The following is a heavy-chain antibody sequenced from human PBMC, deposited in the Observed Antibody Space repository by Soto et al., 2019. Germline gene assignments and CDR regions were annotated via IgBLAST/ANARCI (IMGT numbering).Heavy chain of an antibody. D-gene: IGHD3-3*01. V-gene: IGHV3-15*07. J-gene: IGHJ6*02. Sequence: MNWVRQAPGKGLEWVGRIKSKTDGGTTDYAAPVKGRFTISRDDSKNTLYLQMNSLKTEDTAVYYCTTDLWSWPLLYGMDVWGQGTTVTVSS. CDR2: IKSKTDGGTT. CDR3: TTDLWSWPLLYGMDV.